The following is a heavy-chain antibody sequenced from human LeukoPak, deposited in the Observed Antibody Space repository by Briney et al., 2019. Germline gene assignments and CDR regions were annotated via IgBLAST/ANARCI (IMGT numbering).Heavy chain of an antibody. CDR1: GFTFSSYA. J-gene: IGHJ4*02. CDR3: AKGIAARPNYYFDY. V-gene: IGHV3-23*01. D-gene: IGHD6-6*01. Sequence: GGSLRLSCAASGFTFSSYAMSWVRQAPGRGLEWVSAISSSGGGTYHTDSVKGRFTISRGNSKNTLYLQMNSLRAEDTAVYYCAKGIAARPNYYFDYWGQGTLVTVSS. CDR2: ISSSGGGT.